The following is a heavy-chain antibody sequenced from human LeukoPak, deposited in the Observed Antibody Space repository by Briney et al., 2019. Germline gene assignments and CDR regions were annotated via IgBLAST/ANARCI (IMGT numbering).Heavy chain of an antibody. CDR2: IYTSGST. D-gene: IGHD3-16*01. J-gene: IGHJ6*03. V-gene: IGHV4-4*09. CDR3: ARLLAPQYYDYVWGSYGDYYMDV. CDR1: GGSISSYY. Sequence: SETLSLTCTVSGGSISSYYWSWIRQPPGKGLEWIGYIYTSGSTNYNPSLKSRVTISVDTSKNQFSLTLSSVTAADTAVYYCARLLAPQYYDYVWGSYGDYYMDVWGKGTTVTVSS.